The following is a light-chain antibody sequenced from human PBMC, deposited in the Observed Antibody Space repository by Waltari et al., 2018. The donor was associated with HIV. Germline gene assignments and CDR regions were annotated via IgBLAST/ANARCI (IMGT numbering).Light chain of an antibody. Sequence: QSALTQPASVSGSPGQSIVISCTGTSDDVGYYNYVSWYQQHPGKVPKLVSYDVTSRPSWVSNRFSGSKSGNTASLTISGLRADDEADYYCSSYVGSSTSWLFGGGTKLTV. CDR3: SSYVGSSTSWL. J-gene: IGLJ3*02. CDR2: DVT. V-gene: IGLV2-14*03. CDR1: SDDVGYYNY.